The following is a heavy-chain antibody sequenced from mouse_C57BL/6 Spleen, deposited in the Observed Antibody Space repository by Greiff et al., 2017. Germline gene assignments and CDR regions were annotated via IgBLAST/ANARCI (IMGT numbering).Heavy chain of an antibody. Sequence: QVQLQQPGAELVRPGSSVKLSCKASGYTFTSYWMHWVKQRPIQGLEWIGNIDPSDSETHYNQKFKDKATLTVDKSSSTAYMQLSSLTSEDSAVYYCARHFPHYYGSSYLDYWGQGTTLTVSS. CDR2: IDPSDSET. CDR3: ARHFPHYYGSSYLDY. CDR1: GYTFTSYW. J-gene: IGHJ2*01. D-gene: IGHD1-1*01. V-gene: IGHV1-52*01.